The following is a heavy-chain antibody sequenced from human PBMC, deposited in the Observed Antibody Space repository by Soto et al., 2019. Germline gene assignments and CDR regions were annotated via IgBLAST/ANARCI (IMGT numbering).Heavy chain of an antibody. V-gene: IGHV1-3*01. CDR3: ARSPPRMEAETQLDP. Sequence: QVQLVQSGAEVRKPGASVKISCKASGYTFTSYAIHWLRQAPGQRLEWMGWINGGAGDTRYSVNFQGRVTFTRDTAATTAFMDLSSLTSADTAVYYCARSPPRMEAETQLDPWGQGTLVTVSS. CDR1: GYTFTSYA. D-gene: IGHD1-1*01. CDR2: INGGAGDT. J-gene: IGHJ5*02.